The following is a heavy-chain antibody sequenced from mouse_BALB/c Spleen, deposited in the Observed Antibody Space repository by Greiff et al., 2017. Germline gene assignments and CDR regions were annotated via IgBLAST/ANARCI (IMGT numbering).Heavy chain of an antibody. J-gene: IGHJ2*01. V-gene: IGHV5-12-2*01. CDR2: ISNGGGST. CDR1: GFTFSSYT. CDR3: ARTGYYFDY. Sequence: EVNVVESGGGLVQPGGSLKLSCAASGFTFSSYTMSWVRQTPEKRLEWVAYISNGGGSTYYPDTVKGRFTISRDNAKNTLYLQMSSLKSEDTAMYYCARTGYYFDYWGQGTTLTVSS.